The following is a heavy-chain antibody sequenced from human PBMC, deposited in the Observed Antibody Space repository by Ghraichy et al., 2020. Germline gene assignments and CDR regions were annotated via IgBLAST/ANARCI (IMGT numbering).Heavy chain of an antibody. V-gene: IGHV3-23*01. Sequence: GGSLRLSCAASGFTFNTYAMSWVRQAPGKGLEWVSAISGSGGSTYYTDSVKGRFTISRDNSKNTLYLQVNSLRAEDTAVYYCAKDRGTYYYGSGSPDLDYWGQGTLVTVSS. D-gene: IGHD3-10*01. CDR1: GFTFNTYA. J-gene: IGHJ4*02. CDR3: AKDRGTYYYGSGSPDLDY. CDR2: ISGSGGST.